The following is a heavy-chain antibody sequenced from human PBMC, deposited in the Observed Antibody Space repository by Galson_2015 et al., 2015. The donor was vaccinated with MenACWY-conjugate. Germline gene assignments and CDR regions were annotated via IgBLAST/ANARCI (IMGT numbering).Heavy chain of an antibody. CDR2: ISDSGAAT. J-gene: IGHJ6*03. V-gene: IGHV3-23*01. Sequence: SLRLSCAVSGFTFRQYAMNWVRQAPGTGLEWVAIISDSGAATHYIDSVKSRLTISRDNSKNTLYLQMSRLRAEDTALYYCAKDVYMDVWGKGTTVSVSS. CDR1: GFTFRQYA. CDR3: AKDVYMDV.